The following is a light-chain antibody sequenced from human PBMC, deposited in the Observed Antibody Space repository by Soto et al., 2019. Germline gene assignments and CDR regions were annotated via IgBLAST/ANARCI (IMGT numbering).Light chain of an antibody. CDR1: QSVSSD. V-gene: IGKV3-15*01. CDR3: QQYNSWAPT. J-gene: IGKJ4*01. Sequence: EIVMTQSPATLSVSPRERATLSCRVSQSVSSDLAWYQQKPGQAPRLLIYGASTRATSIAARFSSSESVTEFTLTITSLQSEDFAVYYGQQYNSWAPTFGGGTKVEIK. CDR2: GAS.